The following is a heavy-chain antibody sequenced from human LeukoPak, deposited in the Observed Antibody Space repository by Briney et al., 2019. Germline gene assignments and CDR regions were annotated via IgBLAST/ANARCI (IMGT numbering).Heavy chain of an antibody. Sequence: SETLSLTCTVSGGSISSSSYYWGWIRQPPGKGLEWIGSIYYSGSTYYNPSLKSRVTISVDTSKNQFSLKLSSVTAADTAVYYCARDWDTGSGCYVQHWGQGTLVTVSS. D-gene: IGHD5-12*01. CDR1: GGSISSSSYY. J-gene: IGHJ1*01. V-gene: IGHV4-39*02. CDR3: ARDWDTGSGCYVQH. CDR2: IYYSGST.